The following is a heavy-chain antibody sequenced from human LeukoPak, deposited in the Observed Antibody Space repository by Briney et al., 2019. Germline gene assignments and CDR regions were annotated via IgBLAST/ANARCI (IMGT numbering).Heavy chain of an antibody. CDR3: GRPYSSSWEDAFDI. Sequence: GGSLRLSCAASGFTFSSYSMNWVRQAPGKGLEWGSYISSSSSTIYYADSVKGRFTISRDNPKNSLYLQMNSLRAEDTAVYYCGRPYSSSWEDAFDIWGQGTMVTVSS. CDR2: ISSSSSTI. D-gene: IGHD6-13*01. J-gene: IGHJ3*02. V-gene: IGHV3-48*04. CDR1: GFTFSSYS.